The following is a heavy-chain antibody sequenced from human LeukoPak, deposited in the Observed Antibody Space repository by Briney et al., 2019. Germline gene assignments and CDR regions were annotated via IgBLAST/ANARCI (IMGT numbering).Heavy chain of an antibody. Sequence: ASAKVSCKVSGYTLTELSMHWVRQAPGKGLEWMGGFDPEDGETIYAQKFQGRVTMTEDTSTDTAYMELSSLRSEDTAVYYCARGANIVVVVAAEAYYFDYWGQGTLVTVSS. J-gene: IGHJ4*02. CDR3: ARGANIVVVVAAEAYYFDY. CDR1: GYTLTELS. D-gene: IGHD2-15*01. V-gene: IGHV1-24*01. CDR2: FDPEDGET.